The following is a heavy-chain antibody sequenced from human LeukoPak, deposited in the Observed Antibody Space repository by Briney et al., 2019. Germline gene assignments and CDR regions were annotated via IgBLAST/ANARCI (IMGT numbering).Heavy chain of an antibody. CDR3: ARGGGTVRHYYYYMGV. D-gene: IGHD4-11*01. Sequence: ASVKVSCKASGYTFTSYYMHWVRQAPGQGLEWMGIINPSGGSTSYAQKFQGRVTMTRDTSTSTVYMELSSLRSEDTAVYYCARGGGTVRHYYYYMGVWGKGTTVTVSS. J-gene: IGHJ6*03. V-gene: IGHV1-46*03. CDR1: GYTFTSYY. CDR2: INPSGGST.